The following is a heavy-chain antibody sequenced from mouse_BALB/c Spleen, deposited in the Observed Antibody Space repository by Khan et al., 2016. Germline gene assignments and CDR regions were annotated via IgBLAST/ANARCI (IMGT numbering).Heavy chain of an antibody. CDR2: ISYSGFT. J-gene: IGHJ4*01. Sequence: VQLKQSGPGLVKPSQSLSLTCTVTGYSITSDYAWNWIRQFPGNKLEWMGYISYSGFTGYNPSLKSRITITRDTSKNQFFLQLNSVTTEDTATYYCARRYYAMDYWGQGTSVTVSS. CDR1: GYSITSDYA. CDR3: ARRYYAMDY. V-gene: IGHV3-2*02.